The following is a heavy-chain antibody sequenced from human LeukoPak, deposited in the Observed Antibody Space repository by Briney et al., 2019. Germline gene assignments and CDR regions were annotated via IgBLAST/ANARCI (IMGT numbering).Heavy chain of an antibody. J-gene: IGHJ4*02. CDR2: ISGNGAST. CDR1: GFTFSSYA. CDR3: AKDRGNYEGLYDY. D-gene: IGHD1-7*01. V-gene: IGHV3-23*01. Sequence: GGSLRLSCAASGFTFSSYAMSWVRQAPGKGLEWVSSISGNGASTYYADSVKGRFTISRDNSKNTLYLHMNSLRAEDTAVYYCAKDRGNYEGLYDYWGQGTLVTVSS.